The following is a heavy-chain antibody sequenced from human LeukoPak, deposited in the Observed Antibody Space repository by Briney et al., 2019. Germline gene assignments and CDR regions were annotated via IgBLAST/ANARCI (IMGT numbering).Heavy chain of an antibody. Sequence: ASVKVSCKASVYTFTSYYIHWVRQAAGQGLEWMGIINPSGDGDSTSYAQKFQGRVIMTRDMSTNTVYMELSSLRSEDTAVYYCARGVCSGTSCYWGHNWFDPWGQGTLVTVSS. V-gene: IGHV1-46*01. D-gene: IGHD2-2*01. CDR3: ARGVCSGTSCYWGHNWFDP. J-gene: IGHJ5*02. CDR1: VYTFTSYY. CDR2: INPSGDGDST.